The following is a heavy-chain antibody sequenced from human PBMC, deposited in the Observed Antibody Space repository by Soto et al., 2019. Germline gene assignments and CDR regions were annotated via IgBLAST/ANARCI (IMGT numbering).Heavy chain of an antibody. CDR3: VRTFRDPPLAPHP. D-gene: IGHD3-16*01. V-gene: IGHV3-74*01. CDR2: LCHDGTIA. J-gene: IGHJ5*02. Sequence: GGSLRLSCAASGFSLSDHCLHWGRQAPGKGLVWLSRLCHDGTIAIYSDSVKGRFSISRDIAKKTLYLKMTSLRAEDAAIYYCVRTFRDPPLAPHPWGPGPLVTLSS. CDR1: GFSLSDHC.